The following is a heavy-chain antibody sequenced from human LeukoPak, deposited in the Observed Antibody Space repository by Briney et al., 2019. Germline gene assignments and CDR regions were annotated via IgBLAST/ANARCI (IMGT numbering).Heavy chain of an antibody. CDR3: ARHGEGSGWYAQFDS. CDR2: IYYSGRT. D-gene: IGHD6-19*01. Sequence: SETLSLTCTVSGGSLSSSSYYWGWIRQPPGKGLEWIGSIYYSGRTYYNPSLKSRVTISVDTSKNQFSLKLSSVTATDTAVYYCARHGEGSGWYAQFDSWGQGTLVTVSS. CDR1: GGSLSSSSYY. V-gene: IGHV4-39*01. J-gene: IGHJ4*02.